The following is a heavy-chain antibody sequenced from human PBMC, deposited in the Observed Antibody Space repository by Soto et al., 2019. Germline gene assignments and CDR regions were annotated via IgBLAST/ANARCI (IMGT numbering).Heavy chain of an antibody. Sequence: ASVKVSCKASGYTFTSYYMHWVRQAPGQGLEWMGIINPSGGSTSYAQKFQGRVTMTRDTSTSTVYMELSSLRSEDTAVYYCARDPRNLGATHSTPSPRGGFDYWGQGTLVTVSS. J-gene: IGHJ4*02. V-gene: IGHV1-46*01. D-gene: IGHD1-26*01. CDR3: ARDPRNLGATHSTPSPRGGFDY. CDR2: INPSGGST. CDR1: GYTFTSYY.